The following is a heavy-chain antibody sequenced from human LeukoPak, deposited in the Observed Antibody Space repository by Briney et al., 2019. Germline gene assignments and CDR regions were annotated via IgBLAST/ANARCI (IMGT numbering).Heavy chain of an antibody. CDR2: ISGSGGST. J-gene: IGHJ4*02. D-gene: IGHD3-22*01. V-gene: IGHV3-23*01. CDR3: AKDPAPYYYDSSGSYGGSFDY. CDR1: GFTFSSYA. Sequence: PGGSLRLSCAASGFTFSSYAMSWVRQAPGKGLEWVSGISGSGGSTYYADSVKGRFTISRDNSKNTLYLQMNSLRAEDTAVYYCAKDPAPYYYDSSGSYGGSFDYWGQGTLVTVSS.